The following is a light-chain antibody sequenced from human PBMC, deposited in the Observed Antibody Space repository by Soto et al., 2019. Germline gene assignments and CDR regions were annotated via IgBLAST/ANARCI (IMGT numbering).Light chain of an antibody. J-gene: IGLJ1*01. CDR3: SSYTSSSTYI. CDR2: EGT. CDR1: TSDVGGYNY. Sequence: QSVLTQPASVSGSPGQSITISCTGTTSDVGGYNYVSWYQQHPGKAPKLMIYEGTKRPSGVPNRFSGSKSGKTASLTISGLQAEDEADYYCSSYTSSSTYIFGTGTKVTVL. V-gene: IGLV2-14*01.